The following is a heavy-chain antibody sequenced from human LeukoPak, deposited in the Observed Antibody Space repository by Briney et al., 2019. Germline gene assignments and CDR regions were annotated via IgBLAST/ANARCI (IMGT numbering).Heavy chain of an antibody. CDR2: INTNTGNP. CDR1: GYIFTSYA. CDR3: ARGTASAAAGIWGVSPYYNMDV. D-gene: IGHD6-13*01. Sequence: ASVKVSCKASGYIFTSYAMNWVRQAPGQGLEWMGWINTNTGNPTYAQGFTGRFVFSLDTSVSTAYLQISSLKAEDTAVYYCARGTASAAAGIWGVSPYYNMDVWGKGTTVTVSS. J-gene: IGHJ6*03. V-gene: IGHV7-4-1*02.